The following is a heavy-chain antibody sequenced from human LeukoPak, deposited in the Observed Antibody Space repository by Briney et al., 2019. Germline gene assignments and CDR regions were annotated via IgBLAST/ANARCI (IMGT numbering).Heavy chain of an antibody. CDR2: ISYSGST. CDR3: ARRLRQNLFDP. Sequence: SETLSLTCTVSGASISSDYWSWLRLPPGEGLEWIGYISYSGSTNYNPSLKSRVTMSVDTSKNQFSLKVTTMTASDTAVYYCARRLRQNLFDPWGQGTLVTVSS. J-gene: IGHJ5*02. V-gene: IGHV4-59*08. D-gene: IGHD4-17*01. CDR1: GASISSDY.